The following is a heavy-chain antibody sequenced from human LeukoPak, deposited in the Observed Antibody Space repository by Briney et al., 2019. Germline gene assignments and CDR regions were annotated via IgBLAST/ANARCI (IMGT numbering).Heavy chain of an antibody. D-gene: IGHD2-15*01. V-gene: IGHV1-46*01. CDR1: GYTFTGYY. Sequence: GASVKVSCKASGYTFTGYYMHWVRQAPGQGLEWMGIINPSGGSTSYAQKFQGRVTMTRDMSTSTVYMELSSLRSEDTAVYYCAREPSAEDRVFDYWGQGTLVTVSS. CDR2: INPSGGST. J-gene: IGHJ4*02. CDR3: AREPSAEDRVFDY.